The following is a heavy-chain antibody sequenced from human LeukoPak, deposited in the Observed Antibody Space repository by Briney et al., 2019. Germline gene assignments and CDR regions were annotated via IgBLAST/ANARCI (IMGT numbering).Heavy chain of an antibody. J-gene: IGHJ6*03. CDR3: AKGSTSYYDSSVYYFYIDV. CDR2: ISGSGVST. Sequence: GGSLRLSCAASGFTYSYYAMSWVRQAPGKGLEWVSFISGSGVSTYYADSVKGQFIISRDNSRNTLYLQMDSLRSEDTAVYYCAKGSTSYYDSSVYYFYIDVWGKGTTVTVSS. CDR1: GFTYSYYA. V-gene: IGHV3-23*01. D-gene: IGHD3-22*01.